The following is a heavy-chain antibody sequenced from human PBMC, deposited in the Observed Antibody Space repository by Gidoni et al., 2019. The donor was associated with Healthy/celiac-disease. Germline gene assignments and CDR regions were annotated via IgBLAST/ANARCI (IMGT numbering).Heavy chain of an antibody. Sequence: EVQLVESGGGLVKPGGSLRLSCAASGCTFSSYSMNWVRQAPGKGLEWVSSISSSSSYIYYADSVKGRFTISRDNAKNSLYLQMNSLRAEDTAVYYCARGLRRGAGWFDPWGQGTLVTVSS. CDR3: ARGLRRGAGWFDP. CDR2: ISSSSSYI. V-gene: IGHV3-21*01. J-gene: IGHJ5*02. CDR1: GCTFSSYS. D-gene: IGHD4-17*01.